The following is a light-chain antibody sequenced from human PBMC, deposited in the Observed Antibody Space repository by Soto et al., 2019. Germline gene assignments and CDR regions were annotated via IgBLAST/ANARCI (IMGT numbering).Light chain of an antibody. CDR2: DAS. V-gene: IGKV3-11*01. CDR1: ESVDFH. Sequence: VLTQSRSTLSLSPGKRATLSCRGSESVDFHLALYQQKPGQAPRLLIYDASVRATGTPARFSGSGSGTAFTLTISSLEPEDFALYYCQQRSTWPTFGQATKVDIK. CDR3: QQRSTWPT. J-gene: IGKJ1*01.